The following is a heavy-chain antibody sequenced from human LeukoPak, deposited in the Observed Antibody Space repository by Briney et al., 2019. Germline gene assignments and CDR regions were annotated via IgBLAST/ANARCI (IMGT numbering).Heavy chain of an antibody. Sequence: SETLSLTCTVSGYSISSGYYWGRIRQSPGKGLEWIGSIYHSGSTYYNPSLKSRVTISVDTSKNQFSLKLSSVTAADTAVYYCARSLIAAAGTLGYWGQGTLVTVSS. J-gene: IGHJ4*02. CDR1: GYSISSGYY. V-gene: IGHV4-38-2*02. CDR2: IYHSGST. CDR3: ARSLIAAAGTLGY. D-gene: IGHD6-13*01.